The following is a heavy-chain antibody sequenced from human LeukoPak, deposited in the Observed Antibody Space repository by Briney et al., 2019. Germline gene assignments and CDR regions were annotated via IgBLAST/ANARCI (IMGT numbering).Heavy chain of an antibody. D-gene: IGHD3-10*01. J-gene: IGHJ4*02. CDR3: ARSGVRGVIGDY. V-gene: IGHV1-46*01. CDR2: INPSGGST. Sequence: ASVKVSCKASGYTFTSYYMHWVRQAPGQGLEWMGIINPSGGSTSYAQKFQGRVTMTRDTSTSTVYMELSSLSSEDTAVYYCARSGVRGVIGDYWGQGTLVTVSS. CDR1: GYTFTSYY.